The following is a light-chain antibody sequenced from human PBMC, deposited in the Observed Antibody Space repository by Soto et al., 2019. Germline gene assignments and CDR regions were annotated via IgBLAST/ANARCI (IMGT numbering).Light chain of an antibody. J-gene: IGKJ5*01. V-gene: IGKV3-11*01. CDR1: RSVKTF. CDR3: QQLYRYPHT. CDR2: DAS. Sequence: EIVLTQSPATLSLSPGERATLSCRASRSVKTFLVWYQQRPGQAPRLLVHDASHRAAGIPARFSGSGFGTDFTLTISSLQPEDFADYYCQQLYRYPHTFGQGTRLEIK.